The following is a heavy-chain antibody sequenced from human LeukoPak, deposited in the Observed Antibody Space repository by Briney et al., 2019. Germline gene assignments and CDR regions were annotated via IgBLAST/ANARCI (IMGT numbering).Heavy chain of an antibody. CDR2: IIPILGIA. D-gene: IGHD5-24*01. CDR3: ARDHRESYYYYGMDV. V-gene: IGHV1-69*04. CDR1: GGTFSSYA. Sequence: ASVKVSCKASGGTFSSYAISWVRQAPGQGLEWMGRIIPILGIANYAQKFQGRVTITADKSTSTAYMELSSLRSEDTAVYYCARDHRESYYYYGMDVWGQGTTVTVSS. J-gene: IGHJ6*02.